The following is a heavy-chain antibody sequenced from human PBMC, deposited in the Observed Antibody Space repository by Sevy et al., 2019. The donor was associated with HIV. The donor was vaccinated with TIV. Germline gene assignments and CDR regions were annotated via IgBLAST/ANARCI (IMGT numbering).Heavy chain of an antibody. CDR3: ASGGLYYYGSGTPPFDY. CDR2: ISSNGDT. CDR1: GGSFSAYY. D-gene: IGHD3-10*01. Sequence: SETLSLTCAVYGGSFSAYYWNWLRQTPGKGLEWIASISSNGDTNYNPSLESRATISLATSGTQFSLRLSSLTAADTAIYYCASGGLYYYGSGTPPFDYWGQGTLVTVSS. J-gene: IGHJ4*02. V-gene: IGHV4-34*11.